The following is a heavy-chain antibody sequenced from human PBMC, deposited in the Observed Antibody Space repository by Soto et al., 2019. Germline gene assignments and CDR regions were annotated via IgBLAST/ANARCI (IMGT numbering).Heavy chain of an antibody. CDR3: ARAIAGGYGHTTLDY. CDR1: GYTFNYFG. Sequence: QVQLMQSGAEVKKSGASVKVSCKASGYTFNYFGISWVRQAPGQGLEWMGWINVYNGNTDYAQKFQDRVTMTTDTATSTAYMELTSLRFYDTTIYYCARAIAGGYGHTTLDYWGQGTLVTVSS. D-gene: IGHD5-18*01. CDR2: INVYNGNT. V-gene: IGHV1-18*01. J-gene: IGHJ4*02.